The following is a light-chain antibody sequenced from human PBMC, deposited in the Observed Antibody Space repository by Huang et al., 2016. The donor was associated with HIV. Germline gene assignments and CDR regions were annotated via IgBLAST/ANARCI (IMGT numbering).Light chain of an antibody. J-gene: IGKJ2*01. CDR1: DSIGSN. Sequence: EVVLPQSPATLSVSPGERATGSCRASDSIGSNVAWYQQRPGQAPRPLIEGASTRAKGNPARFRGSGSGTEIALTISSRRSEDSAVYYCYQNNNWTPQHTFGQGTKLEIK. V-gene: IGKV3-15*01. CDR3: YQNNNWTPQHT. CDR2: GAS.